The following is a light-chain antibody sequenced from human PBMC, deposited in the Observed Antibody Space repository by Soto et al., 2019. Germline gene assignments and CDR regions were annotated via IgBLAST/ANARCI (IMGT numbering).Light chain of an antibody. CDR1: QSVSSSY. J-gene: IGKJ1*01. Sequence: EIVLTQSPGTLSLSPGERATLSCRASQSVSSSYLAWYQQKPGQAPRXXIYGASNRETGIPDRFSGSGAGTEFTRTISSLEPEDVAVVYCQQRSVWTWTFGQGTKVDIK. CDR2: GAS. V-gene: IGKV3D-20*02. CDR3: QQRSVWTWT.